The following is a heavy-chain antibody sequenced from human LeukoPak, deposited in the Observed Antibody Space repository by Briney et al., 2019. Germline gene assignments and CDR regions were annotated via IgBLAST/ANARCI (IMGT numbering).Heavy chain of an antibody. CDR1: GGSFSGYY. CDR3: ARGRTYYYDSSGYGQPTHFDY. J-gene: IGHJ4*02. D-gene: IGHD3-22*01. V-gene: IGHV4-34*01. CDR2: INHSGST. Sequence: PSETLSLTCAVYGGSFSGYYWSWIRQPPGKGLEWIGEINHSGSTNYNPSLKSRVTISVDTSKNQFSLKLSSVTAADTAVYYCARGRTYYYDSSGYGQPTHFDYWGQGTLVTVSS.